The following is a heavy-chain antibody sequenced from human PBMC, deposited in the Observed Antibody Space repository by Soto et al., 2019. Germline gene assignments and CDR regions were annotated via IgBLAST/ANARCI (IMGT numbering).Heavy chain of an antibody. V-gene: IGHV3-33*01. CDR2: VWYDGSSK. J-gene: IGHJ4*02. Sequence: RGSLRLSCAASGFTFNNYAMHWVRQAPGKGLEWVAVVWYDGSSKYYADSVKGRFTISRDNSRNTLYLQMNSLRAEDTAVYYWASDLRTGSSCLDYCGQGSLVTVSA. D-gene: IGHD6-13*01. CDR3: ASDLRTGSSCLDY. CDR1: GFTFNNYA.